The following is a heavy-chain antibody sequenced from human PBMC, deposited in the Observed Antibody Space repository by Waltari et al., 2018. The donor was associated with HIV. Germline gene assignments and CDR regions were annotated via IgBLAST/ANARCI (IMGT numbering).Heavy chain of an antibody. Sequence: QVQLVESGGGVVQPGGSLKLSCAASGLHFSNYALHWVRQAPGKGRDGGAVISFDGDNKKYAEAVGGRFTGSRDNSNNTLYRQMNSLRPGDTALYDCAREGDCFSNRCSGGLMSYWGQGTLVSVSS. V-gene: IGHV3-30*14. CDR2: ISFDGDNK. J-gene: IGHJ4*02. CDR3: AREGDCFSNRCSGGLMSY. CDR1: GLHFSNYA. D-gene: IGHD2-2*01.